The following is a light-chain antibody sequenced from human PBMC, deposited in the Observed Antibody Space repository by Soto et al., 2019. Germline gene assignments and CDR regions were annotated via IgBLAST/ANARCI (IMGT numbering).Light chain of an antibody. CDR3: QQLFMYPPT. CDR2: GVS. Sequence: EIVMTQSPGTLSVSPGERATLSCRASQSVSVNLAWYQQKPGQAPRLLIYGVSTRATGIPARFSGSESGTEFTLTISSLQSEDFAVYYCQQLFMYPPTFGPGTKVDIK. V-gene: IGKV3-15*01. CDR1: QSVSVN. J-gene: IGKJ3*01.